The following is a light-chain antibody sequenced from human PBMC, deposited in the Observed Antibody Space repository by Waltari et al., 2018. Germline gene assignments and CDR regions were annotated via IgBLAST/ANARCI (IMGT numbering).Light chain of an antibody. Sequence: DVVLTQSPLSLLVTLGQPASISCKSSQSLVHSDGNTYLAWFHQRPGQSPRRLIYKVSNRESGVPDRFSASGSGTDFTLKISRVEAEDVGVFYCMQGTHWPLTFGGGTTVEIK. J-gene: IGKJ4*01. CDR2: KVS. V-gene: IGKV2-30*02. CDR3: MQGTHWPLT. CDR1: QSLVHSDGNTY.